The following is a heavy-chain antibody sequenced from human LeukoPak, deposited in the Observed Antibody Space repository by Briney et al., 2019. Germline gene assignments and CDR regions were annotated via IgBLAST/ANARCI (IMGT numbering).Heavy chain of an antibody. D-gene: IGHD3-9*01. J-gene: IGHJ4*02. CDR3: ARVPLPLYYDILTGLFYFDH. V-gene: IGHV1-69*01. CDR1: GGTFISYA. Sequence: GSSVKVSCKASGGTFISYAISWVRQAPGQGLEWMGGIIPIFGTANYAQKFQGRVTITADESTSTAYMELSSLRSEDTAVYYCARVPLPLYYDILTGLFYFDHWGQGTLVTVSS. CDR2: IIPIFGTA.